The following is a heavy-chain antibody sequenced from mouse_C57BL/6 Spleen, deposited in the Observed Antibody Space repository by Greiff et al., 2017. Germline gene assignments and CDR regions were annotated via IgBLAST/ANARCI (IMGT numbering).Heavy chain of an antibody. V-gene: IGHV1-54*01. J-gene: IGHJ1*03. CDR2: INPGSGGT. D-gene: IGHD1-1*01. CDR3: ARDYGSSHWYFDV. CDR1: GYAFTNYL. Sequence: VQLQESGAELVRPGTSVKVSCKASGYAFTNYLIEWVKQRPGQGLEWIGVINPGSGGTNYNEKFKGKATLTADKSSSTAYMQLSSLTSEDSAVXFCARDYGSSHWYFDVWGTGTTVTVSS.